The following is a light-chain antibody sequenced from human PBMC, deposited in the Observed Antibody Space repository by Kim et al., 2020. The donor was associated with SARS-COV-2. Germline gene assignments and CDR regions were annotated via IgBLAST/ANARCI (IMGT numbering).Light chain of an antibody. CDR1: SLRSYY. CDR3: NSRDSSDNHVV. J-gene: IGLJ2*01. Sequence: SELTQDPAVSVALGQTVRITCQGDSLRSYYASWYQQKPGQAPLLVIYGKNNRPSGIPDRFSGSSSGNTASLTITGAQAEDEADYYCNSRDSSDNHVVFGGGTQLTVL. CDR2: GKN. V-gene: IGLV3-19*01.